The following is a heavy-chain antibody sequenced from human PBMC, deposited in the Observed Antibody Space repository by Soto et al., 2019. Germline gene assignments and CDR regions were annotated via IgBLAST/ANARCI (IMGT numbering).Heavy chain of an antibody. V-gene: IGHV3-23*01. CDR1: GFSISTYD. CDR3: AKEDDEWPNGHFDI. D-gene: IGHD2-8*01. CDR2: TSASDGSA. Sequence: EMQLLESGGGWVQPGGSLRLSCAASGFSISTYDMSWVRQAPGKGLEWVSGTSASDGSAYYSDSVRGRFTIARDNSKNTLYVEMNSLRSEDTAIYYCAKEDDEWPNGHFDIWGQGTLVTVSS. J-gene: IGHJ3*02.